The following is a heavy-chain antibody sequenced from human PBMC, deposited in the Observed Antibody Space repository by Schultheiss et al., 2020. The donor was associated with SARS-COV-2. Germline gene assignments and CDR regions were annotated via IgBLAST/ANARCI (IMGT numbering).Heavy chain of an antibody. V-gene: IGHV4-61*01. CDR3: ARAKRGYSGYDMYYFDY. CDR1: GGSVSNNYNY. D-gene: IGHD5-12*01. Sequence: SETLSLTCTVSGGSVSNNYNYWHWIRQTPGNGLEWIGYIYYSGSTNYNPSLKSRVTISVDTSKNQFSLKLSSVTAADTAVYYCARAKRGYSGYDMYYFDYWGQGTLVTVSS. CDR2: IYYSGST. J-gene: IGHJ4*02.